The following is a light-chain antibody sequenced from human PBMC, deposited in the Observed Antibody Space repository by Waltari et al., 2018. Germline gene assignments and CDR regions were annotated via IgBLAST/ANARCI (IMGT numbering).Light chain of an antibody. J-gene: IGKJ4*01. CDR2: WAS. CDR1: ESVLYSSNNKNH. CDR3: QQYYNTPLT. V-gene: IGKV4-1*01. Sequence: DIVMTQSPESLAVSLGERPTINCKTSESVLYSSNNKNHLAWYQQKPGQPPKLLIYWASTRKSGVPDRFSGSGSETDFTLTVSSLQAEDVAVYYCQQYYNTPLTFGGGTKVEIK.